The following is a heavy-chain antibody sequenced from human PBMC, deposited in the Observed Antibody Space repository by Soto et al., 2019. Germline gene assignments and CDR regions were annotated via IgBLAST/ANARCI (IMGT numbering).Heavy chain of an antibody. J-gene: IGHJ6*02. CDR3: ARWLFPPVDYYYYGMDV. CDR2: INPNSGGT. D-gene: IGHD3-22*01. V-gene: IGHV1-2*02. Sequence: AAVKFSCMASGYTFTGYYMHWVRQAPGQGLEWMGWINPNSGGTNYAQKFQGRVTMTRDTSISTAYMELSRLRSDDTAGYYCARWLFPPVDYYYYGMDVWGQGTTVTVSS. CDR1: GYTFTGYY.